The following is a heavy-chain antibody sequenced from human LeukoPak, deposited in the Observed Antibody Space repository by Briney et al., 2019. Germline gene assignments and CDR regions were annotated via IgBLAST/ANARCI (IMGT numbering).Heavy chain of an antibody. J-gene: IGHJ4*02. CDR1: GGSISGHY. CDR3: ARAIAADYFDY. Sequence: PSETLSLTCTVSGGSISGHYWSWIRQPPGEGLGWIGYIYYSGSTNYNPSLKSRVTISVDTSKNQFSLKLSFVTAADTAVYYCARAIAADYFDYWGQGTLVTVSS. D-gene: IGHD6-6*01. CDR2: IYYSGST. V-gene: IGHV4-59*11.